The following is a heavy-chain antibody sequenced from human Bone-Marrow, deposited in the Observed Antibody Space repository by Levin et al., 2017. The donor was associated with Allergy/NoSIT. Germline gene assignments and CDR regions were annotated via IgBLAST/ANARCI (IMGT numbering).Heavy chain of an antibody. CDR1: GGSISSDN. Sequence: SETLSLTCTVSGGSISSDNWSWIRQPPGKGLEWIGYIYDTGNTNYNPSLKSRVTLSVDTSKKQFSLKLSSVTPADTAVYYCARFVWGSYRGFDYWGQGTLVTVSS. J-gene: IGHJ4*02. V-gene: IGHV4-59*01. CDR2: IYDTGNT. D-gene: IGHD3-16*02. CDR3: ARFVWGSYRGFDY.